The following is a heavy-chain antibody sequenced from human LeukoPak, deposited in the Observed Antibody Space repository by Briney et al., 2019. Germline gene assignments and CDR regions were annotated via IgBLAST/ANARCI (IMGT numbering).Heavy chain of an antibody. V-gene: IGHV4-59*01. D-gene: IGHD3-16*02. CDR2: IYYSGST. Sequence: PSETLSLTCTVSGGFISSYYWSWLRQPPGKGLEWIGHIYYSGSTNYNPPLTSRVTISVDTSKNQFSLKLSSVTAADTAVYYCARDPPYYDYAWGSYHPGAFDIWGQGTMVTVSS. CDR1: GGFISSYY. CDR3: ARDPPYYDYAWGSYHPGAFDI. J-gene: IGHJ3*02.